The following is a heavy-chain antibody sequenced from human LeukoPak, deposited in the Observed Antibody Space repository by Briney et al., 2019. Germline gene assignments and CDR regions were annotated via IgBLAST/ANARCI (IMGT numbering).Heavy chain of an antibody. CDR3: ARGHYSSSWYVGY. V-gene: IGHV3-21*01. CDR1: GFTFSSYS. J-gene: IGHJ4*02. CDR2: ISGSGGST. Sequence: GGSLRLSCAASGFTFSSYSMNWVRQAPGKGLEWVSAISGSGGSTYYADSVKGRFTISRDNAKNSLYLQMNCLRAEDTAVYYCARGHYSSSWYVGYWGQGTLVTVSS. D-gene: IGHD6-13*01.